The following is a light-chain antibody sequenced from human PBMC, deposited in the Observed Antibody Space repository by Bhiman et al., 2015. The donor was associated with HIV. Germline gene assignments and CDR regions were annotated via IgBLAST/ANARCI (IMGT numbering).Light chain of an antibody. Sequence: QSALTQPASVSGSPGQSITISCTGTSSDVGGYNYVSWYQQHPGKAPKLMIYDVSQRPSGVSNRFSGSKSGNTASLTISGLQAEDEADYYCNSYAGSNNLGVFGGGTKLTVL. CDR2: DVS. CDR3: NSYAGSNNLGV. J-gene: IGLJ2*01. CDR1: SSDVGGYNY. V-gene: IGLV2-14*01.